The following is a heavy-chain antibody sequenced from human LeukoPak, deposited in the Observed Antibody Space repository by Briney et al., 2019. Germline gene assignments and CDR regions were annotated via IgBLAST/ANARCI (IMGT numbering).Heavy chain of an antibody. CDR2: ISSSSSYI. D-gene: IGHD3-22*01. CDR1: GFTFSSYS. Sequence: GGSLRLSCAASGFTFSSYSMNWVRQAPGKGLEWVSSISSSSSYIYYADSVKGRFTISRDNAKNSLYLQMNSLRAEDTAVYYCARRYDSSGYYPSYYYGMDVWGQGTTVTVSS. CDR3: ARRYDSSGYYPSYYYGMDV. V-gene: IGHV3-21*01. J-gene: IGHJ6*02.